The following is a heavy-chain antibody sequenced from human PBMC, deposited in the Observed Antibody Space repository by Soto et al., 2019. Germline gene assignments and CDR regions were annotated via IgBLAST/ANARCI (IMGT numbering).Heavy chain of an antibody. J-gene: IGHJ6*02. D-gene: IGHD2-15*01. CDR1: GFAFSSYG. V-gene: IGHV3-30*18. Sequence: QVQLVESGGGVVQPGRSLRLSCAASGFAFSSYGMHWVRQAPGKGLEWVAVISHDGNNKYYADSVKGRFTISRDNSKNTLFLQMSSLGVEDTAVFYCAKGLEVGVLYYGMNVWGQGTTVTVSS. CDR2: ISHDGNNK. CDR3: AKGLEVGVLYYGMNV.